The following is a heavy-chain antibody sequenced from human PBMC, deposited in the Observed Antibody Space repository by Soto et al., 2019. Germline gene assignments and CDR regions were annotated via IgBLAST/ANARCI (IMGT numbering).Heavy chain of an antibody. D-gene: IGHD2-21*02. CDR3: AHSRCGGDCLQYYASHYCYGLDV. V-gene: IGHV2-5*02. CDR2: IYWDDDK. Sequence: QITLKESGPALVKPTQTLTLTCTISGFSLSTGGVGVGWIRQPPGKALEWLALIYWDDDKRYSPSLRSRLTTLRETSKTQVVLTMHTIDPVDPAPYYCAHSRCGGDCLQYYASHYCYGLDVWGQGTTVTVSS. J-gene: IGHJ6*02. CDR1: GFSLSTGGVG.